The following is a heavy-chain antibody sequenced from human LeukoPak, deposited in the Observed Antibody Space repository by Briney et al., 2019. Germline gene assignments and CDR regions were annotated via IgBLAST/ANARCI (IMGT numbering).Heavy chain of an antibody. CDR3: ARGRSGYSRG. J-gene: IGHJ4*02. V-gene: IGHV4-61*02. CDR2: IYTSGST. D-gene: IGHD5-12*01. Sequence: SQTLSLTCTVSGGSISSGSYYWSWIRQPAGKGLEWIGRIYTSGSTNYNPSLKSRVTISVDTSKNQFSLKLSSVTAADTAVYYCARGRSGYSRGWGQGTLVTVSS. CDR1: GGSISSGSYY.